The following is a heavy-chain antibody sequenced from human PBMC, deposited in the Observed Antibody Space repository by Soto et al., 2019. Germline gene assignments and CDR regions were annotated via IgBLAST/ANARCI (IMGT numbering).Heavy chain of an antibody. V-gene: IGHV5-51*01. D-gene: IGHD6-13*01. CDR3: ARHATHRYSSSWHYFDY. J-gene: IGHJ4*02. Sequence: PGESLKISCKGSGYSFTSYWIGWVRQMPGKGLEWMGIIYPGDSDTRYSPSFQGQVTISADKSISTAYLQWSSLKASDTAMYYCARHATHRYSSSWHYFDYWGQGTLVTVSS. CDR1: GYSFTSYW. CDR2: IYPGDSDT.